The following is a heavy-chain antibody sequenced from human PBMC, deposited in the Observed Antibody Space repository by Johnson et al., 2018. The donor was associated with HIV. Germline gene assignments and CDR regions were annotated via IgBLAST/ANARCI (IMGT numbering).Heavy chain of an antibody. Sequence: QVQLVESGGGVVQPGRSLRLSCVASGFTITTYGMHWVRQAPGKGLEWVAVIWYDESNKYYADSLKGRFTISRDNSKNTLYLQMNSLRAEDTAVYYCANPTGSDAFDIWGQGTMVTVSS. CDR2: IWYDESNK. CDR1: GFTITTYG. V-gene: IGHV3-33*06. CDR3: ANPTGSDAFDI. D-gene: IGHD1-1*01. J-gene: IGHJ3*02.